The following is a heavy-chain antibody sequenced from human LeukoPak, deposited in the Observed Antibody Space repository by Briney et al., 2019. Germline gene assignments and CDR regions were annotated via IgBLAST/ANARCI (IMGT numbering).Heavy chain of an antibody. Sequence: PGGSLRLSCAVSGFTFTSYAMSWVRQAPGEGLEWVSAISGSGGSTYYADSVKGRFTISRDNSKNTLYLQMNSLRAEDTAVYYCAKQLSVLRYFDWKLDYWGQGTLVTVSS. CDR3: AKQLSVLRYFDWKLDY. J-gene: IGHJ4*02. V-gene: IGHV3-23*01. CDR2: ISGSGGST. D-gene: IGHD3-9*01. CDR1: GFTFTSYA.